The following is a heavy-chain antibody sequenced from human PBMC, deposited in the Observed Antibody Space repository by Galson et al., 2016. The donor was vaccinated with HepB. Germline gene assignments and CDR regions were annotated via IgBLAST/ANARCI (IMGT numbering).Heavy chain of an antibody. CDR3: ARAIRYQLLCEF. Sequence: SVKVSCKASGYRFSDYDVAWVRQAPGQGLEWMGWMNPNSGNTGNGQRLRGRVAMTRDAYTDTAYLEVYSLTSEDTAMYYCARAIRYQLLCEFWGQGTLVTVSS. V-gene: IGHV1-8*01. D-gene: IGHD2-2*01. J-gene: IGHJ1*01. CDR1: GYRFSDYD. CDR2: MNPNSGNT.